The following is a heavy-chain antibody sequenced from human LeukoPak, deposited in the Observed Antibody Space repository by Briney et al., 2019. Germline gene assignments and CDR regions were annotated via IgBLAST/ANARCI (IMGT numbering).Heavy chain of an antibody. CDR2: IYYSGST. CDR1: GGSLSGYY. V-gene: IGHV4-59*01. D-gene: IGHD3-10*01. CDR3: ARDRDLFDY. Sequence: PSETLSLTCTVSGGSLSGYYWSWIRHPPGKGLEWIAFIYYSGSTNYNPSLKSRVTISVDTSKNQFSLNLSSVTAADTAVYYCARDRDLFDYWGQGTLVTVSS. J-gene: IGHJ4*02.